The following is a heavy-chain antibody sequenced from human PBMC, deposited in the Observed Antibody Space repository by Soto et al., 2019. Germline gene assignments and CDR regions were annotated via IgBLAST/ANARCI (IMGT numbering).Heavy chain of an antibody. CDR1: GFTFSSYS. D-gene: IGHD3-22*01. V-gene: IGHV3-21*01. CDR2: ISSSSSYI. Sequence: GGSLRLSCAASGFTFSSYSMNWVRQAPGKGLEWVSSISSSSSYIYYADSVKGRFTISGDNAKNSLYLQMNSLRAEDTAVYYCARDFYYDSSGKGYYYYGMDVWGQGTTVTVSS. CDR3: ARDFYYDSSGKGYYYYGMDV. J-gene: IGHJ6*02.